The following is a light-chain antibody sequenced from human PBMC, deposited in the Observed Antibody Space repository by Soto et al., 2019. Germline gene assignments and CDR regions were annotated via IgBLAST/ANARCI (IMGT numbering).Light chain of an antibody. CDR2: DGS. CDR3: QLYNSYSMT. V-gene: IGKV1-5*01. Sequence: DIHIAQSSSTLSGSEGDRGTITCLDSQNIKSWLDWYQQKPGKATKLLIYDGSSLESGVTSRFSGRGSGTEFTLTMSSLQPDDFETYYCQLYNSYSMTFGQGGKVDI. CDR1: QNIKSW. J-gene: IGKJ1*01.